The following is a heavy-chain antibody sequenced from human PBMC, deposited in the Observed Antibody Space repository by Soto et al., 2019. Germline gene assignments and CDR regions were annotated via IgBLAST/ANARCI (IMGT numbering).Heavy chain of an antibody. V-gene: IGHV4-34*01. D-gene: IGHD3-10*01. J-gene: IGHJ6*03. Sequence: QVQLQQWGAGLLKPSETLSLTCAVYGGSFSGYQWSWIRQTPGKGLEWIGEINDSGNINYNPSLKSRVTILLDTPKKQISLKLSSVTAADSAVYYCARGLRLWFGELSRRGGYYYDMDVWGKGNTVTVSS. CDR3: ARGLRLWFGELSRRGGYYYDMDV. CDR2: INDSGNI. CDR1: GGSFSGYQ.